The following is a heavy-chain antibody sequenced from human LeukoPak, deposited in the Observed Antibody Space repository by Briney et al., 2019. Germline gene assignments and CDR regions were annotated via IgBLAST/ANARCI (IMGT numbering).Heavy chain of an antibody. CDR1: GYSFTSYW. V-gene: IGHV5-51*01. Sequence: SGESLKISCKGSGYSFTSYWIGWVRQMPGKGLEWMGIIYPGDSDTRYSPSFQGQVTISADKSISTAYPQWSSLKASDTAMYYCARLLGYCSGGSCYYQSRGTFDYWGQGTLVTVSS. CDR3: ARLLGYCSGGSCYYQSRGTFDY. CDR2: IYPGDSDT. D-gene: IGHD2-15*01. J-gene: IGHJ4*02.